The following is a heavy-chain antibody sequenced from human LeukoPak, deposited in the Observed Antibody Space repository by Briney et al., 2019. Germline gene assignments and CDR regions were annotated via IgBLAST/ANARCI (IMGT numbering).Heavy chain of an antibody. CDR3: ARDLTGISGYNYAPLDY. J-gene: IGHJ4*02. Sequence: ASVKISCKASGYTFTNYGISWVRQAPGQGLEGMGWIRAYNGNTNYAQKLQGRVTMTTDTSTSTAYMEVRSLRSDDTAVYYCARDLTGISGYNYAPLDYWGQGALVTVAS. D-gene: IGHD5-12*01. V-gene: IGHV1-18*04. CDR1: GYTFTNYG. CDR2: IRAYNGNT.